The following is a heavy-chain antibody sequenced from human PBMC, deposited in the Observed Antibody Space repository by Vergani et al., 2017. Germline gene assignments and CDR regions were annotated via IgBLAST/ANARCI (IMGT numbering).Heavy chain of an antibody. V-gene: IGHV3-13*01. Sequence: EVQLLESGGDLVQPGGSLRLSCAASGFTFSTYDMHWVRQATGKGLEWVSAIGTAGDTYYPGSVKGRFTISRENAKNSFYLQMNGLRAGDTAVYYCARRDSSSPALDYWGQGTLVTVSS. D-gene: IGHD6-6*01. CDR1: GFTFSTYD. CDR3: ARRDSSSPALDY. CDR2: IGTAGDT. J-gene: IGHJ4*02.